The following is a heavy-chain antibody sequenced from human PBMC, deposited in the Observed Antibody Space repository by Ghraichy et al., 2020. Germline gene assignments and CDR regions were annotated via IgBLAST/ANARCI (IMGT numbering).Heavy chain of an antibody. CDR2: LHHRGNT. D-gene: IGHD5-24*01. J-gene: IGHJ5*02. Sequence: SETLSLTCTVSGDSVSGYYWSWIRQSPGQGLEWIAYLHHRGNTNYNPSLNSRVSISVDTAKNQFSLKLTSVTAADSAIYYCARGGFGRYTADLWGQGILVTVSS. V-gene: IGHV4-59*02. CDR3: ARGGFGRYTADL. CDR1: GDSVSGYY.